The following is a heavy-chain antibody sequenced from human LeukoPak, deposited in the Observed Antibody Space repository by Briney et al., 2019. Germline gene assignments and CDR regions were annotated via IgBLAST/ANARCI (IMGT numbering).Heavy chain of an antibody. D-gene: IGHD6-13*01. CDR3: ATVGHSTSWDDAFDI. CDR1: GGSISSGSYY. CDR2: IYTSGST. J-gene: IGHJ3*02. Sequence: PSETLSLTCTVSGGSISSGSYYWSWIRQPAGKGLEWIGRIYTSGSTNYNPSLKSRVTISVDTSKKQFSLKLSSVTAADTAVYYCATVGHSTSWDDAFDIWGQGTRVTVSS. V-gene: IGHV4-61*02.